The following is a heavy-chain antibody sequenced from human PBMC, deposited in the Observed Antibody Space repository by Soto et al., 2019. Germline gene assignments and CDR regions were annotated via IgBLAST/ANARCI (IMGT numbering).Heavy chain of an antibody. V-gene: IGHV1-24*01. J-gene: IGHJ4*02. CDR2: FDPEDGET. CDR3: ATDSARLRYFDWLLLGAFDY. CDR1: GYTLTELS. D-gene: IGHD3-9*01. Sequence: EASVKVSCKVSGYTLTELSMHWVRQAPGKGLEWMGGFDPEDGETIYAQKFQGRVTMTEDTSTDTAYMELSSLRSEDTAVYYCATDSARLRYFDWLLLGAFDYWGQGTLVTVSS.